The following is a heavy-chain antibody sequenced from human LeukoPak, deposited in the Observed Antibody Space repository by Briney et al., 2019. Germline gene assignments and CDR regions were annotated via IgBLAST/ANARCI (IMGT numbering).Heavy chain of an antibody. D-gene: IGHD3-10*01. CDR2: IYHSGST. Sequence: SETLSLTCSVCSGSISSSNWWSWVRQPPGKGLEGIGEIYHSGSTNYNPSLKSRVTISIDLSKNQFSLKLSSVTAADTAVYYCARDSITIVRIDALDIWGLGTMVTVSS. J-gene: IGHJ3*02. CDR3: ARDSITIVRIDALDI. V-gene: IGHV4-4*02. CDR1: SGSISSSNW.